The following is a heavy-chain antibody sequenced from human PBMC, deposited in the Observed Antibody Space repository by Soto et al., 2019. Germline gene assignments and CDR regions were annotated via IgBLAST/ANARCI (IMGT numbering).Heavy chain of an antibody. CDR1: GYTLTELS. V-gene: IGHV1-24*01. CDR2: FDPEDGET. D-gene: IGHD2-2*01. J-gene: IGHJ5*02. Sequence: ASVKVSCKVSGYTLTELSMHWVRQAPGKGLEWMGGFDPEDGETIYAQKFQGRVTMTEDTSTDTAYMELSSLRSEDTAVYYCATAAYCSSTSCYVSRANWFHPWGQGTLVTVS. CDR3: ATAAYCSSTSCYVSRANWFHP.